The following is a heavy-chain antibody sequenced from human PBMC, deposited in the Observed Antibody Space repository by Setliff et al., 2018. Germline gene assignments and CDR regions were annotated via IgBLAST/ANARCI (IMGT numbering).Heavy chain of an antibody. V-gene: IGHV4-59*11. Sequence: PSETLSLTSTVAGGPIGPHYWCWIRQAPGKGLEWIGHIFYSDTAKYNPSLERRAAISVDSSKNQFSLKLRSVTAADTAVYYSARDRSTVIRGVTSFFYYYRDVWRGGTTVTVSS. J-gene: IGHJ6*03. D-gene: IGHD3-10*01. CDR2: IFYSDTA. CDR3: ARDRSTVIRGVTSFFYYYRDV. CDR1: GGPIGPHY.